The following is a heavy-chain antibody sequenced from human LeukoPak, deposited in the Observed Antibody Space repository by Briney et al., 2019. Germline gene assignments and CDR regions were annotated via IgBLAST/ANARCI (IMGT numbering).Heavy chain of an antibody. CDR1: GFTFSSYS. CDR2: ISSSSSTI. Sequence: GGSLRLSCAASGFTFSSYSMNWVRQAPGKGLEWVSYISSSSSTIYYADSVKGRFTISRDNAKNSLYLQMNSLRAEDTAVYYCARATVTLHGDYDCWGQGTLVTVSS. J-gene: IGHJ4*02. V-gene: IGHV3-48*01. D-gene: IGHD4-17*01. CDR3: ARATVTLHGDYDC.